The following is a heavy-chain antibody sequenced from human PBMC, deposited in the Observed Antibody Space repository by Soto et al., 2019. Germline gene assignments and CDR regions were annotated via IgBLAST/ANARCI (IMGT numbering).Heavy chain of an antibody. CDR2: IYSGGST. J-gene: IGHJ4*02. V-gene: IGHV3-53*01. Sequence: PGGSLRLSCAASGFTVSSNYMNWVRQAPGKGLEWVSVIYSGGSTYYADSVKGGFTISRDNSKNTLYLQMNSLRAEDTAVYYCASGTRAPTYSSGWYQYYWGQGTLVTVSS. D-gene: IGHD6-19*01. CDR1: GFTVSSNY. CDR3: ASGTRAPTYSSGWYQYY.